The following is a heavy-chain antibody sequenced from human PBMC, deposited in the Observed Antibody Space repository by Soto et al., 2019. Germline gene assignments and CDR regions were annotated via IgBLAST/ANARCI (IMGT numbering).Heavy chain of an antibody. Sequence: EVQLVESGGGLVQPGRSLRLSCAASGFIFENSGIPWVRQAPGKGLEWVSGISWNSGNIGYADSVKGRFSISRDNAKKSLYLPMNSLRPDDTAFYFCVKAGVRDLIVEVPVYFDIWGLGTLVTVSS. CDR1: GFIFENSG. J-gene: IGHJ4*02. CDR2: ISWNSGNI. V-gene: IGHV3-9*01. CDR3: VKAGVRDLIVEVPVYFDI. D-gene: IGHD2-21*01.